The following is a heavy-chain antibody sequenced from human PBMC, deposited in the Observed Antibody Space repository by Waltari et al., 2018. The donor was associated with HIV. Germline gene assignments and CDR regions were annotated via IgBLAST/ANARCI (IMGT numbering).Heavy chain of an antibody. V-gene: IGHV1-18*01. CDR3: ARGGGSWLQETHYYKGLDV. J-gene: IGHJ6*02. CDR2: IWAYEGNT. CDR1: GYDLTSYG. Sequence: VQLMQSGPEMRKPGASVRISCRATGYDLTSYGITWVRQATGQGFGWVGWIWAYEGNTDVEGGVKDRVRLTIDPSTTTVFLEGRSLRVDDTATYYCARGGGSWLQETHYYKGLDVWGLGTSVTVSS. D-gene: IGHD3-22*01.